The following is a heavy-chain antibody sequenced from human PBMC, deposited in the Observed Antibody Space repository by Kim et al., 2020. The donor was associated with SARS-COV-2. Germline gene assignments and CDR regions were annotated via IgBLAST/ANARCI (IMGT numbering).Heavy chain of an antibody. D-gene: IGHD5-18*01. CDR3: AKIIGYSYGDFDY. J-gene: IGHJ4*02. V-gene: IGHV3-30-3*02. Sequence: YAKHVRGQFSISRDKYKNTLHMKMHSRRAEDTAVYYCAKIIGYSYGDFDYWGQGTMVTVSS.